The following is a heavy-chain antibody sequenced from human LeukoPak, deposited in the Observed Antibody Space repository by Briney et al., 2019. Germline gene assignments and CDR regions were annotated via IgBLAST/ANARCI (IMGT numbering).Heavy chain of an antibody. CDR1: GFTFSVYG. D-gene: IGHD5/OR15-5a*01. CDR2: ISSGRSVM. Sequence: PGGSLRLSCAASGFTFSVYGMSWVRQAPGKGLEWVSHISSGRSVMNYADSVKGLFTISRDNGKNSVYLQMNSLRDEDTAVYYCAGGVYGYNAFDYWGQGTLVSVSS. V-gene: IGHV3-48*02. J-gene: IGHJ4*02. CDR3: AGGVYGYNAFDY.